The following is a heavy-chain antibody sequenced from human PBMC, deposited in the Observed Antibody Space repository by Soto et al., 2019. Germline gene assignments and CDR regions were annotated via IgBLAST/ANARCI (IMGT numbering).Heavy chain of an antibody. D-gene: IGHD6-13*01. CDR1: GFTFSSYA. J-gene: IGHJ4*02. V-gene: IGHV3-30-3*01. Sequence: GGSLRLSCAASGFTFSSYAMHWVRQAPGKGLEWVAVISYDGSNKYYADSVKGRFTISRDNSKNTLYLQMNSLRAEDTAVYYCARFRYSSSWSLGIDYWGQGTLVTVS. CDR2: ISYDGSNK. CDR3: ARFRYSSSWSLGIDY.